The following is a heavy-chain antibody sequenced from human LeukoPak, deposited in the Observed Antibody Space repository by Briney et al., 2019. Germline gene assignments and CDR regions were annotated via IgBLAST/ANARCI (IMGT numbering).Heavy chain of an antibody. Sequence: GGSLRLSCAASGFSFTTYWMGWVRQAPGKGLEWVANIKQDGNEKYYVDSVKGRFTISRDNAKNSLFLQMNSLRVEDTAVYYCAKLAKYFYGSETYFFFEHWGQGTPVTASS. CDR3: AKLAKYFYGSETYFFFEH. D-gene: IGHD3-10*01. V-gene: IGHV3-7*01. J-gene: IGHJ4*02. CDR2: IKQDGNEK. CDR1: GFSFTTYW.